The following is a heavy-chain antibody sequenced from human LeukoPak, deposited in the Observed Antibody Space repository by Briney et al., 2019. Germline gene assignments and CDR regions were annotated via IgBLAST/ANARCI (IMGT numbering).Heavy chain of an antibody. D-gene: IGHD6-6*01. CDR3: TRERYSSSQGFDY. V-gene: IGHV1-46*01. CDR1: GYTFTSYY. J-gene: IGHJ4*02. CDR2: INPSGGST. Sequence: ASVKVSCKASGYTFTSYYMHWVRQAPGQGLEWMGIINPSGGSTSYARKFQGRVTLTRDMSTSTVYMGLSSLRSDDTAIYYCTRERYSSSQGFDYWGQGTLVTFSS.